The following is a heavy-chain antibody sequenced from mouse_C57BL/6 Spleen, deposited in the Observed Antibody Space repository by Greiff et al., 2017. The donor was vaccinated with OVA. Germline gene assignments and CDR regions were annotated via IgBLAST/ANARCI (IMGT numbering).Heavy chain of an antibody. V-gene: IGHV5-6*01. CDR2: ISSGGSYT. CDR3: ARGSTAQAYAMDY. Sequence: EVKLMESGGDLVKPGGSLKLSCAASGFTFSSYGMSWVRQTPDKRLEWVATISSGGSYTYYPDSVKGRFTISRDNAKNTLYLQMGSLKSEDTAMYYCARGSTAQAYAMDYWGQGTSVTVSS. CDR1: GFTFSSYG. J-gene: IGHJ4*01. D-gene: IGHD3-2*02.